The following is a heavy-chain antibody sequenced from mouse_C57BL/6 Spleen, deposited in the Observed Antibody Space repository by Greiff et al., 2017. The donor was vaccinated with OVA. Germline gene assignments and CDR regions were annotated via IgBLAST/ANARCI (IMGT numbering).Heavy chain of an antibody. CDR1: GYAFSSSW. D-gene: IGHD1-1*01. CDR2: IYPGDGDT. CDR3: ASHYGSSYWYCDV. J-gene: IGHJ1*03. Sequence: VQLQESGPELVKPGASVKISCKASGYAFSSSWMNWVKQRPGTGLEWIGRIYPGDGDTNYNGKFKGKATLTADKSSSTAYMQLSSLTSEDSAVYFCASHYGSSYWYCDVWGTGTTVTVSS. V-gene: IGHV1-82*01.